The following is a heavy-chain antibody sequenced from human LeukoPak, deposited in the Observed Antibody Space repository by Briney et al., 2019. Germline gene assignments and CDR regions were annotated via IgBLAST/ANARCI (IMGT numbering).Heavy chain of an antibody. V-gene: IGHV3-23*01. CDR2: ISDSGGST. CDR3: AKEFLRSGIAAAGTCPFDY. D-gene: IGHD6-13*01. J-gene: IGHJ4*02. CDR1: GFTFSSYG. Sequence: PGGSLRLSCAGSGFTFSSYGMTWVRQAPGKGLEWVSGISDSGGSTYYADSVKGRFTISRDNSKNTLYLQMNSLRAEDTAVYYCAKEFLRSGIAAAGTCPFDYWGQGTLVTVSS.